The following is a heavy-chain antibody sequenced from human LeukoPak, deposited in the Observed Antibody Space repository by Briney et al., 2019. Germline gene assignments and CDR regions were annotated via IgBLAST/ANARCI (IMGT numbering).Heavy chain of an antibody. V-gene: IGHV1-2*02. Sequence: GASVKVSCKASGYTFTGYYMHWVRQAPGQGLEWMGWINPNSGGTNYAQEFQGRVTMTRDTSISTAYMELSRLRSDDTAVYYCARGRIVATTRFDYWGQGTLVTVSS. D-gene: IGHD5-12*01. CDR1: GYTFTGYY. CDR2: INPNSGGT. J-gene: IGHJ4*02. CDR3: ARGRIVATTRFDY.